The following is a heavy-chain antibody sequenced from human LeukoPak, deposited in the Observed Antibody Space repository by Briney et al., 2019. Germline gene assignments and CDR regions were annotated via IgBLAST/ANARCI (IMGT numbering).Heavy chain of an antibody. CDR1: GGSISSGGYH. CDR3: ARLGYGDYQNWLDP. Sequence: SETLSLTCTVSGGSISSGGYHWSWIRQPPGKGLEWSGYIYYSGTTSYNPSLKSRVTISVDTSKKKFSLKVSSVTVADTAVYYCARLGYGDYQNWLDPWGQGTLVTVSS. J-gene: IGHJ5*02. D-gene: IGHD4-17*01. CDR2: IYYSGTT. V-gene: IGHV4-31*03.